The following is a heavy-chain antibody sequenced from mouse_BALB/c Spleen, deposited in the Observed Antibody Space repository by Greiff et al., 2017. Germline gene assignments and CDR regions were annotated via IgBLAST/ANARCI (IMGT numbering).Heavy chain of an antibody. D-gene: IGHD2-4*01. V-gene: IGHV1-47*01. Sequence: QVQLQQSGPELEKPGASVKISCKASGYSFTGYNMNWVKQSNGKSLEWIGNFHPYNDDTKYNEKFKGKAKLTVEKSSSTVYLELSRLTSDDSAVYYCARPGDDYDGAMDYWGQGTSVTVSS. CDR2: FHPYNDDT. CDR1: GYSFTGYN. J-gene: IGHJ4*01. CDR3: ARPGDDYDGAMDY.